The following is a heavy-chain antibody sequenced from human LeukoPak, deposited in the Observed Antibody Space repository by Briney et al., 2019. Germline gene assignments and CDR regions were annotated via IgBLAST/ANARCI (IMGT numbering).Heavy chain of an antibody. V-gene: IGHV3-48*02. Sequence: GGSLRLSCAASGFTFSSFSMNWVRQAPGKGLEWLSYISGSSSIVYYGDSVKGRFTISRDNAKNSLYLQMNSLRDEDTAVCYCARDPSVAATGWGRWFDHWGLGTLVTVSS. CDR2: ISGSSSIV. CDR3: ARDPSVAATGWGRWFDH. D-gene: IGHD6-13*01. J-gene: IGHJ5*02. CDR1: GFTFSSFS.